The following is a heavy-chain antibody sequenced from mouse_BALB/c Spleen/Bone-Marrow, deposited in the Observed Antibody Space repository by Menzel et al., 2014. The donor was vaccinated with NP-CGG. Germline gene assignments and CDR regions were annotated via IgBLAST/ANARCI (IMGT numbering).Heavy chain of an antibody. CDR2: IDPANGNT. CDR1: GFNIKATY. V-gene: IGHV14-3*02. Sequence: VQLQQSGAELVKPGASVKLSCTASGFNIKATYMHWVKQRPEQGLEWIGRIDPANGNTKYDPKFQGKATITADTSSNTAYLQLSSLTSEDTAVYYCASYYYGSSLFAYWGQGTLVTVSA. D-gene: IGHD1-1*01. CDR3: ASYYYGSSLFAY. J-gene: IGHJ3*01.